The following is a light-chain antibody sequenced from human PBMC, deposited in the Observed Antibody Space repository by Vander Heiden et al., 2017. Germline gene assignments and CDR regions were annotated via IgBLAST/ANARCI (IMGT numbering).Light chain of an antibody. CDR2: SNN. CDR3: AAWDDGLNVLL. V-gene: IGLV1-44*01. J-gene: IGLJ2*01. CDR1: SYNIGINT. Sequence: QSVLTQPPSVSGTPGQRVNMPCFGSSYNIGINTVNWYHQLPGTPPKLLIDSNNQRRSGVPDRLSGSKSGTSAFLAISGLQSEDEADYYCAAWDDGLNVLLFGGGTKLTVL.